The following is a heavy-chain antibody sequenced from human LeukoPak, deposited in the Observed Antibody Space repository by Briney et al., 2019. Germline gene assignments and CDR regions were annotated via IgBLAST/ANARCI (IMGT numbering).Heavy chain of an antibody. CDR1: GFTFTNYW. V-gene: IGHV3-7*01. CDR2: IKQDGSEK. CDR3: AKGMSVAANWFDS. D-gene: IGHD6-19*01. Sequence: GGSLRLSCAASGFTFTNYWMNWVRQAPGKGLEWVASIKQDGSEKYYVDSVKGRFTISRDNADNSLYLQMNSLRAEDTAMYYCAKGMSVAANWFDSWGQGTLVTVSS. J-gene: IGHJ5*01.